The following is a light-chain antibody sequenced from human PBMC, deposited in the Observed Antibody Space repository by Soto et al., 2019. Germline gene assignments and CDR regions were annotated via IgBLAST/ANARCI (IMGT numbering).Light chain of an antibody. CDR3: SSYTISTTLV. CDR1: SSDVGGYNY. J-gene: IGLJ1*01. Sequence: QSPLTQPASVSGSPGQSITISCTGTSSDVGGYNYVSWYQQHPGKAPKLMIYEVSNRPSGVSTRFSGSKSGNTASLTISGLPAEDEADYYCSSYTISTTLVLGTGTKVTVL. CDR2: EVS. V-gene: IGLV2-14*01.